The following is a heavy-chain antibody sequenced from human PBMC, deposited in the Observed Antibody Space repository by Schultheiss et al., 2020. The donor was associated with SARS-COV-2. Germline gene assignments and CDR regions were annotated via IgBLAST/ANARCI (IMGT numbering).Heavy chain of an antibody. CDR2: IYYSGST. V-gene: IGHV4-59*01. CDR3: ASPYCSSTSCSYTYYYYGMDV. CDR1: GGSISSYY. J-gene: IGHJ6*02. D-gene: IGHD2-2*01. Sequence: SETLSLTCTVSGGSISSYYWSWIRQPPGKGLEWIGYIYYSGSTNYNPSLKSRVTISVDTSKNQFSLKLSSVTAADTAVYYCASPYCSSTSCSYTYYYYGMDVWGQGTTVTVSS.